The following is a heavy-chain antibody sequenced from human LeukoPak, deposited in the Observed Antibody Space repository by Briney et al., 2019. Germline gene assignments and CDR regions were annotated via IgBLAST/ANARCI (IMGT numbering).Heavy chain of an antibody. CDR3: ARDGDSSGYYYYNWFDP. J-gene: IGHJ5*02. CDR1: GYTFTSYG. V-gene: IGHV1-18*01. CDR2: ISAFLNNT. D-gene: IGHD3-22*01. Sequence: ASVKVSCKASGYTFTSYGISWVRQAPGQGLEWMGWISAFLNNTNYAQNLQGRVTMTTDTSTSTAYMELRSLRSDDTAVYYCARDGDSSGYYYYNWFDPWGQGTLVTVSS.